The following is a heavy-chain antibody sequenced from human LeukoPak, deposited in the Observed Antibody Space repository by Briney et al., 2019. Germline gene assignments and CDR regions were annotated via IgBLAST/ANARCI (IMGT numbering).Heavy chain of an antibody. D-gene: IGHD3-3*01. CDR2: INPSGGST. J-gene: IGHJ6*02. V-gene: IGHV1-46*01. CDR1: GYTFTSYY. Sequence: ASVKVSCKASGYTFTSYYMHWVRQAPGQGLEWMGIINPSGGSTSYAQKFQGRVTMTRDTSTSTVYVELSSLRSEDTAVYYCAREVFWSGYPRYYYYYGMDVWGQGTTVTVSS. CDR3: AREVFWSGYPRYYYYYGMDV.